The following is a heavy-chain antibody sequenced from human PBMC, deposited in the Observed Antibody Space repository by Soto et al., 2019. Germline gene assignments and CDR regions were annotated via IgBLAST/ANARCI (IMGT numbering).Heavy chain of an antibody. V-gene: IGHV3-15*07. J-gene: IGHJ4*01. CDR2: IKSKALGGTT. CDR1: GGTFSNAW. D-gene: IGHD3-22*01. Sequence: GGSLRLSSAGSGGTFSNAWINWVRQAPGKGLEWVGRIKSKALGGTTDFAAPVRGRFAITRDDSRNMAYMQMNTLNTEDTAVYFCTTDSYSTMIEVRFDYWGHGTLVTVSS. CDR3: TTDSYSTMIEVRFDY.